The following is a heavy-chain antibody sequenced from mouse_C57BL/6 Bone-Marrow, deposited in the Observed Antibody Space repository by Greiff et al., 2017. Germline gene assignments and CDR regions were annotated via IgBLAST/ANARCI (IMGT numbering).Heavy chain of an antibody. CDR1: GYTFTSYW. CDR3: ARSPVGYYRY. J-gene: IGHJ2*01. V-gene: IGHV1-50*01. D-gene: IGHD2-3*01. Sequence: VQLQQPGAELVKPGASVKLSCKASGYTFTSYWMQWVKQRPGQGLEWIGEIDPSDSYTNYNQKFKGKATLTVDTSSSTAYMQLSSLTSEDSAVYYCARSPVGYYRYWGQGTTLTVSS. CDR2: IDPSDSYT.